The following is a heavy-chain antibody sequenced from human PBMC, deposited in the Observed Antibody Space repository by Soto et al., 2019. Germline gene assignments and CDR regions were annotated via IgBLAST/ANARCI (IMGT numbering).Heavy chain of an antibody. CDR3: TKSSGGSSSVGMDY. CDR2: ITRDGYNK. CDR1: GFIFKNYA. J-gene: IGHJ4*02. V-gene: IGHV3-30*04. D-gene: IGHD6-6*01. Sequence: GGSLRLSCAGSGFIFKNYALNWVRQAPGKGLEWVASITRDGYNKYYADSVKGRFTISRDNSRDTLSLQMTALRTEDSSIYYCTKSSGGSSSVGMDYWGQGTRVTVSS.